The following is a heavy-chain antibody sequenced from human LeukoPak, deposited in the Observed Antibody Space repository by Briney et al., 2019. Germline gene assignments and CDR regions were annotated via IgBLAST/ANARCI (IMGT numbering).Heavy chain of an antibody. Sequence: GGSLRLSCAASGFTFSSYAMHWVRQAPGKGLEWVAVISYDGSNKYYADSVKGRFTISRDNSKNTLYLQMNSLRAEDTAVYYCARGTDYYDSSGYARIDYWGQGTLVTVSS. J-gene: IGHJ4*02. D-gene: IGHD3-22*01. V-gene: IGHV3-30-3*01. CDR1: GFTFSSYA. CDR3: ARGTDYYDSSGYARIDY. CDR2: ISYDGSNK.